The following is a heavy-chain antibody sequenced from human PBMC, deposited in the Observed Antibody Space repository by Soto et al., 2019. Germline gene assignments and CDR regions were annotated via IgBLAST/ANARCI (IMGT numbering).Heavy chain of an antibody. J-gene: IGHJ4*02. Sequence: RSLRLSCTASGLTFANAWLSWVRQAPGKGLEWVGRIKSKTDGGTTDYATPVKGRFSISRDDSKNTLYLQMNSLRAEDTAVYYCARGASAYSYRSPAFDLWGQGTLVTVSS. CDR3: ARGASAYSYRSPAFDL. D-gene: IGHD5-18*01. CDR2: IKSKTDGGTT. CDR1: GLTFANAW. V-gene: IGHV3-15*01.